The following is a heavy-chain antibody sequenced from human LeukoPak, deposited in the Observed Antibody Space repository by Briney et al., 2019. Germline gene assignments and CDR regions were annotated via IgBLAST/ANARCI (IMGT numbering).Heavy chain of an antibody. CDR1: GFTFSSYG. V-gene: IGHV3-30*02. CDR2: IRFDGSHK. D-gene: IGHD1-26*01. J-gene: IGHJ4*02. Sequence: GGSLRLSCAASGFTFSSYGMHWVRQAPGKGLEWVAFIRFDGSHKYYAVSVKGRFTISRDNSKNTLYLQMNSLRPEDTAVYYCAKLREWELPDLFDYWGQGTLVTVSS. CDR3: AKLREWELPDLFDY.